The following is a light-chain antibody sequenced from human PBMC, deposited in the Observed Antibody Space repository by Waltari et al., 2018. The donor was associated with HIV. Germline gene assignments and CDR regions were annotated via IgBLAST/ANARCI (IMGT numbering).Light chain of an antibody. V-gene: IGLV3-25*03. CDR2: KDS. Sequence: SYELTQPPSVSVSQGQTARITCSGDVLPKQYAYWYQQKPGQAPVVVISKDSERPSGIPERFSGSSSWTTVTLTISGVQAEDEADYYCQSADSSGTYAVFGGGTQLTVL. CDR3: QSADSSGTYAV. J-gene: IGLJ7*01. CDR1: VLPKQY.